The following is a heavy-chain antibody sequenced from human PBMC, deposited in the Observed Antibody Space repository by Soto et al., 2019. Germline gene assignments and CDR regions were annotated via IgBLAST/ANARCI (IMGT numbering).Heavy chain of an antibody. J-gene: IGHJ6*03. D-gene: IGHD5-12*01. CDR2: ISSNGGST. Sequence: EVQLVESGGGLVQPGGSLRLSCAASGFTFSSYAMHWVRQAPGKGLEYVSAISSNGGSTYYASSVKGRFTISRDNSKNTLYLQMGSLRAEDMAVYYCARDRKGGVATIGYYYYYYMDVWGKGTTVTVSS. V-gene: IGHV3-64*01. CDR1: GFTFSSYA. CDR3: ARDRKGGVATIGYYYYYYMDV.